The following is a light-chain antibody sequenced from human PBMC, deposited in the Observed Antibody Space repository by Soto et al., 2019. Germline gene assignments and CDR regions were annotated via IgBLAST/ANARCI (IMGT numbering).Light chain of an antibody. CDR1: QSISSW. CDR3: QQYDSYSWT. Sequence: DIQMTQSPSTLSASVGGRVTITCRASQSISSWLAWYQQKPGKAPKLLIYDVSSLESGVPSRFSGSGSGTEFILTISSLQPDDFATYYCQQYDSYSWTFDQGTKVDI. CDR2: DVS. V-gene: IGKV1-5*01. J-gene: IGKJ1*01.